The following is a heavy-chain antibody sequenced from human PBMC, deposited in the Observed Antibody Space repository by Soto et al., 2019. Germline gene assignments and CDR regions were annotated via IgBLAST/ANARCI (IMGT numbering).Heavy chain of an antibody. CDR2: ISDDGSST. Sequence: EVQLVESGGRLVQPGGSLRLSCAASGFTFSSYWMHWVRQVPGKGLVWVSRISDDGSSTSYADSVRGRFIISRDNAKNTLYLQLNSLRAEDTAVYYCARGTVRDHDFGDHWGQVTLVAVSS. D-gene: IGHD4-17*01. CDR3: ARGTVRDHDFGDH. J-gene: IGHJ4*02. CDR1: GFTFSSYW. V-gene: IGHV3-74*01.